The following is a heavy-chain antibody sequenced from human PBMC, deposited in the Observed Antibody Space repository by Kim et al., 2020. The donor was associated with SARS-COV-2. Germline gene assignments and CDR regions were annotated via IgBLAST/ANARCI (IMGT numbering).Heavy chain of an antibody. D-gene: IGHD2-15*01. J-gene: IGHJ6*02. Sequence: WGSLRLSCVGSGFTLSIYSMKWVRQAPGKGLEWVSYISSSGSTKYYAESVKGRFTISRDDAKDSLYLQINSLRDEDTAVYYCARGGTVVNRLYYNYGMDVWGQGTTVTVSS. CDR2: ISSSGSTK. CDR1: GFTLSIYS. V-gene: IGHV3-48*02. CDR3: ARGGTVVNRLYYNYGMDV.